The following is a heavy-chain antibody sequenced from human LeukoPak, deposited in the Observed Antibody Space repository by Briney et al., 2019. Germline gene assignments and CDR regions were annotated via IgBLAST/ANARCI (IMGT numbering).Heavy chain of an antibody. J-gene: IGHJ6*03. CDR1: GYTFTNYD. D-gene: IGHD6-19*01. V-gene: IGHV1-8*01. CDR3: ARSLAGNHYYYMDV. CDR2: MNPYSGNT. Sequence: GASVKVSCQASGYTFTNYDINRGRQATGQGLEWMGWMNPYSGNTGYAQKFQGRVTMTRNTSIRTAYMELSSLRSEDTAVYYCARSLAGNHYYYMDVWGKGTTVTVSS.